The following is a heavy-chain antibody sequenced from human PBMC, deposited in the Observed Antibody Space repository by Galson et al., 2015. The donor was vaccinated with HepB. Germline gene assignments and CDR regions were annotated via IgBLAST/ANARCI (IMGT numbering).Heavy chain of an antibody. CDR3: ARVNIGVGHRVEC. Sequence: SLRLSCAASGFSFSTYWMTWVRQAPGEGLEWVANISKDGNETYYLDSVKGRFTISRDNAKNSLYLQINSLRAEDTAFYYCARVNIGVGHRVECCGQGSLVTASS. J-gene: IGHJ1*01. CDR2: ISKDGNET. V-gene: IGHV3-7*03. CDR1: GFSFSTYW.